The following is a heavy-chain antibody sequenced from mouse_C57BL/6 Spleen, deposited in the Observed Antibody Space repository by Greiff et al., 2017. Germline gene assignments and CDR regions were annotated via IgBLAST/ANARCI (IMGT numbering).Heavy chain of an antibody. CDR3: ANVNYDGSRGDYFDY. CDR2: INPSNGGT. V-gene: IGHV1-53*01. J-gene: IGHJ2*01. D-gene: IGHD1-1*01. Sequence: VQLQQPGTELVKPGASVKLSCKASGYTFTSYWMPWVKQRPGQGLEWIGNINPSNGGTNYNEQFKSQATLTVDKSTSTAYMQLSSLTSEYSAVYYCANVNYDGSRGDYFDYWGQGTTLTVSS. CDR1: GYTFTSYW.